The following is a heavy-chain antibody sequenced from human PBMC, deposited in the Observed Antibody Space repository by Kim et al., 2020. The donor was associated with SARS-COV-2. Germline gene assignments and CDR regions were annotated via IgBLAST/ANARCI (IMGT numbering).Heavy chain of an antibody. J-gene: IGHJ4*02. CDR1: GFTFTGHA. CDR3: LKGGWGWFWVY. Sequence: GGSLRLSCTTSGFTFTGHAMSWVRQAPGKGLEWVSSIAGSDGTTYYVDSVKGRFSISRDDSKNTLYLQMSALRADDTAAYYCLKGGWGWFWVYWGQGTLV. CDR2: IAGSDGTT. D-gene: IGHD3-10*01. V-gene: IGHV3-23*01.